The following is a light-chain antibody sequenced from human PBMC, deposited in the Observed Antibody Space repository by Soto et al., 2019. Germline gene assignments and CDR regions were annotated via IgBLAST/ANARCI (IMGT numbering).Light chain of an antibody. J-gene: IGKJ3*01. V-gene: IGKV1-9*01. Sequence: DIQLTQSPFFLSASVGDRVTITCRASQGIRSYLAWYQQRPGKAPELLIYGASTLRPGVASRFSGSGSVTEFTLTISSLQPEDFATYCCKQLNICPPLFTVGPGTKVDI. CDR3: KQLNICPPLFT. CDR2: GAS. CDR1: QGIRSY.